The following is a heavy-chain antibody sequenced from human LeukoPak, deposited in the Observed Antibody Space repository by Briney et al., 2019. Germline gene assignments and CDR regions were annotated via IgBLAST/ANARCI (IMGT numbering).Heavy chain of an antibody. D-gene: IGHD2-15*01. Sequence: PSETLSLTCAVSDGSISSNNWWNWVRQPPGKGLEWIGEIYHTGSTNYNPSLKSRVTISVDKSKNQFSLKLSSVTAADTAVYYCARGTPGLVPAATRGSLKFDYWGQGTLVTVSS. J-gene: IGHJ4*02. CDR3: ARGTPGLVPAATRGSLKFDY. CDR2: IYHTGST. V-gene: IGHV4-4*02. CDR1: DGSISSNNW.